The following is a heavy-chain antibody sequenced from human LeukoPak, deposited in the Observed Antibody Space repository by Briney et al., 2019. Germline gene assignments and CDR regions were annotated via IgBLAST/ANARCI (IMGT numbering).Heavy chain of an antibody. V-gene: IGHV4-59*08. CDR3: ARHGRMVIMSKFSTGIDQ. J-gene: IGHJ4*02. CDR2: IFYTGMT. Sequence: SETLSLTCTVPDGSISIYFWSWIRQPPGEGLEWVGYIFYTGMTNSNPSVKSRVTISMDTSKNQFSMNLMSVAAADTAIYYCARHGRMVIMSKFSTGIDQWGQGTLVTVSS. D-gene: IGHD2-8*01. CDR1: DGSISIYF.